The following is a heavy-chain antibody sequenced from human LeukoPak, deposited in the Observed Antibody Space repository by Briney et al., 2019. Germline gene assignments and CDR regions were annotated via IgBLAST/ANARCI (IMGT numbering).Heavy chain of an antibody. CDR3: VVAATPYYYYYGMDV. CDR1: GYTFTSYG. D-gene: IGHD2-15*01. V-gene: IGHV7-4-1*02. J-gene: IGHJ6*02. Sequence: ASVKVSCKASGYTFTSYGISWVRQAPGQGLEWMGWINTNTGNPTYAQGFTGRFVFSLDTSVSTAYLQISSLKAEDTAVYYCVVAATPYYYYYGMDVWGQGTTVTVSS. CDR2: INTNTGNP.